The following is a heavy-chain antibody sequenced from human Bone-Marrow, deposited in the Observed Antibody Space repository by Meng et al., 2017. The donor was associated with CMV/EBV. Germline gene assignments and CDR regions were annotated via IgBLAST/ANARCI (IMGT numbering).Heavy chain of an antibody. CDR2: IYSGGST. D-gene: IGHD3-3*01. V-gene: IGHV3-53*01. Sequence: GESLKISCAASGFTVSSNYMSWVRQAPGKGLEWVSVIYSGGSTYYADSVKDRFTISRDNSKNTLYLQMNSLRAEDTAVYYCARGPSYFDFWSGYDYWGQGTLVTVSS. J-gene: IGHJ4*02. CDR3: ARGPSYFDFWSGYDY. CDR1: GFTVSSNY.